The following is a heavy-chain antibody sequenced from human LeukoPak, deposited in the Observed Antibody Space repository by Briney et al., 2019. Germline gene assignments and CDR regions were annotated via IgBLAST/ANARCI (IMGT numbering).Heavy chain of an antibody. CDR2: ISGSGGST. Sequence: GGSLRLSCAASGFTFSSHAMSWVRQAPGKGLEWVSAISGSGGSTYYADSVKGRFTISRDNSKNTLYLQMNSLRAEDTAVYYCAKDFGPIVVVPAAIPDYWGQGTLVTVSS. CDR1: GFTFSSHA. D-gene: IGHD2-2*02. CDR3: AKDFGPIVVVPAAIPDY. V-gene: IGHV3-23*01. J-gene: IGHJ4*02.